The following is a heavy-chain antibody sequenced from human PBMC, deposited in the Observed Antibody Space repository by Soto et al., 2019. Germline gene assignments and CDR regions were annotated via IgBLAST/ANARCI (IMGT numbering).Heavy chain of an antibody. Sequence: QVQLVESGGGVVQPGRSLRLSCAASGFTYSSYGMHWVRQAPGKGLEWVAVIWYDGSNKYYADSVKGRFTISRDNSKNTLYLQMNSLRAEDTAVYYCARVDGSGWYVDYWGQGTLVTVSS. CDR2: IWYDGSNK. CDR1: GFTYSSYG. J-gene: IGHJ4*02. D-gene: IGHD6-19*01. CDR3: ARVDGSGWYVDY. V-gene: IGHV3-33*01.